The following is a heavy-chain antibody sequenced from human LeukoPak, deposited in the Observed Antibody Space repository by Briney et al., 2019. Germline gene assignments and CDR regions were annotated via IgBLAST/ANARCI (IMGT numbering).Heavy chain of an antibody. CDR1: GFTFSSYS. CDR3: ATSIAARFQEVTYYYYYGMDV. Sequence: GGSLRLSCAASGFTFSSYSMNWVRQAPGKGLEWVSSVSSSSSYIYYADSVKGRFTISRDNAKNSLYLQMNSLRAEDTAVYYCATSIAARFQEVTYYYYYGMDVWGQGTTVTVSS. CDR2: VSSSSSYI. V-gene: IGHV3-21*04. J-gene: IGHJ6*02. D-gene: IGHD6-6*01.